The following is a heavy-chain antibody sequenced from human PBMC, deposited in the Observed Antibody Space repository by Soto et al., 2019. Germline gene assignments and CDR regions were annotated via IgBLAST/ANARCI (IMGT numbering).Heavy chain of an antibody. CDR1: GFTFSSYG. V-gene: IGHV3-30*18. CDR2: ISYDGSNK. J-gene: IGHJ4*02. Sequence: GSLRLSCAASGFTFSSYGMHWVRQAPGKGLEWVAVISYDGSNKYYADSVKGRFTISRDNSKNTLYLQMNSLRAEDTAVYYCAKGRLDFDYWGQGTLVTAPQ. D-gene: IGHD1-1*01. CDR3: AKGRLDFDY.